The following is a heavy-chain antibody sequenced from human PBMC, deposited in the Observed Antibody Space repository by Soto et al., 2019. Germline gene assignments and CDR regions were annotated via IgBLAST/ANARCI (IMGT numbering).Heavy chain of an antibody. CDR2: TYDGGRT. Sequence: QVQLQESGPGLLKPSQTLSLACTVSGGSIDTDNYCWSWMRQAPGKGLEWSGDTYDGGRTYSNRSVKSGATISVDMSKNQLSLKLNAVTAADTAVSYCAGAHLSDKVDSWGQGILVTVSS. V-gene: IGHV4-30-4*01. CDR1: GGSIDTDNYC. J-gene: IGHJ4*02. D-gene: IGHD2-15*01. CDR3: AGAHLSDKVDS.